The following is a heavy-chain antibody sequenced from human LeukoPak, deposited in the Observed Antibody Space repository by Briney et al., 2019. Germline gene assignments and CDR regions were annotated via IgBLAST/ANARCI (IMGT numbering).Heavy chain of an antibody. Sequence: SETLSLTCTVSGGSISGYYWSWIRQPAGKGLEWIGRFYTSWSGGNTDYNPSLKSRVTISVDTSKNQFSLKLSSVTAADTAVYYCARENYYDSSGYYSYDYWGQGTLVTVSS. CDR2: FYTSWSGGNT. CDR1: GGSISGYY. CDR3: ARENYYDSSGYYSYDY. J-gene: IGHJ4*02. D-gene: IGHD3-22*01. V-gene: IGHV4-4*07.